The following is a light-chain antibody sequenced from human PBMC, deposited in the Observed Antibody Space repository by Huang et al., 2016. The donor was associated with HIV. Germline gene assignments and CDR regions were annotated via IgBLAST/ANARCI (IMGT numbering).Light chain of an antibody. CDR3: QQYNSWPPVT. CDR1: QRVSSN. Sequence: EIVMTQSPATLSVSPGERATLSCRASQRVSSNLAWYQQNPGQAPGLLICGASTRATGIPARFSGSGSGTEFTLTISSLQSEDVAVYYCQQYNSWPPVTFGGGTKVEIK. V-gene: IGKV3-15*01. J-gene: IGKJ4*01. CDR2: GAS.